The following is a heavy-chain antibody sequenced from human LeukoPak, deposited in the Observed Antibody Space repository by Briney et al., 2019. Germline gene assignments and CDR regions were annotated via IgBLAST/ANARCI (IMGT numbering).Heavy chain of an antibody. J-gene: IGHJ4*02. Sequence: GGSLRLSCAVSGFTFRTYWMHWVRQVPGEGLVWVSRINEDGSITNYADSVKGRFSISRDNAKNTLYLQMNSLRAEDTAVYYCARKAGGYSYGPLDYWGQGTLVTVSS. CDR2: INEDGSIT. CDR3: ARKAGGYSYGPLDY. CDR1: GFTFRTYW. D-gene: IGHD5-18*01. V-gene: IGHV3-74*01.